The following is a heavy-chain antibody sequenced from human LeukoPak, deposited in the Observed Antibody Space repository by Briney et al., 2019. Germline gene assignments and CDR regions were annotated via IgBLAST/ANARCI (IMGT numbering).Heavy chain of an antibody. CDR3: ARQVGPDY. CDR1: GSTFRNYA. J-gene: IGHJ4*02. Sequence: PGGSLRLSCAASGSTFRNYAMAWFRQAPGKGLEWVSAISGSGANRYFADSVKGRFTISRDNPRNALYLQMNSLRAEDTAVYFCARQVGPDYWGQGTLVTVSS. V-gene: IGHV3-23*01. CDR2: ISGSGANR.